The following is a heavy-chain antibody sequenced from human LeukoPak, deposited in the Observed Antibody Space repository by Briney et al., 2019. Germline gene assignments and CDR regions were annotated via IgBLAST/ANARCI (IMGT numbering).Heavy chain of an antibody. CDR3: ARGAYGSGSYGDNWFDP. CDR1: GYTFTSYA. D-gene: IGHD3-10*01. Sequence: GASVKVSCKASGYTFTSYAMHWVRQAPGQRLEWMGWINAGNGNTKYSQEFQGRVTITRDTSASIAYMELSSLRAEDTAVYYCARGAYGSGSYGDNWFDPWGQGTLVTVSS. J-gene: IGHJ5*02. CDR2: INAGNGNT. V-gene: IGHV1-3*03.